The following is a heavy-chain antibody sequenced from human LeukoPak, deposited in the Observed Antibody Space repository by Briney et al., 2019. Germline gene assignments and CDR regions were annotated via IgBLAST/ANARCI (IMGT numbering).Heavy chain of an antibody. CDR1: GFSFPYG. Sequence: GGSLRLSCEASGFSFPYGMSWVRQAPGKGLEWVSGITNSGENTYYADSVKGRFTISRDNSKNTLHLQMNSLRAEDTAVYYCATHGSAHYYMDVWGKGTTVTISS. CDR3: ATHGSAHYYMDV. J-gene: IGHJ6*03. CDR2: ITNSGENT. V-gene: IGHV3-23*01. D-gene: IGHD2-2*03.